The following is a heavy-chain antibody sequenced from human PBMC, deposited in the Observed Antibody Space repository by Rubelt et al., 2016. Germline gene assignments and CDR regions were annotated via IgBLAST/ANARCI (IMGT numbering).Heavy chain of an antibody. V-gene: IGHV4-59*08. Sequence: QVQLQESGPGLVKPSETLSLTCSVSGGSISSYYWSWIRQPPGKGLEWIGYIYYSGSTTYNPSLKRRVTISVETSRNHFSRQLSSVTASDTAVYFCARHVGHDDGTKRGVDDWGQGTLVTVSS. CDR1: GGSISSYY. D-gene: IGHD4-17*01. J-gene: IGHJ4*02. CDR3: ARHVGHDDGTKRGVDD. CDR2: IYYSGST.